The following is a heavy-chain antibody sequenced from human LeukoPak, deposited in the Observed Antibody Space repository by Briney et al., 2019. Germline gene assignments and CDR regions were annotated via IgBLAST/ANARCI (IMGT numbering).Heavy chain of an antibody. Sequence: PGGSLRLSCAASGSTFSSYGMSWVRQAPGKGLEWVSAISGSGGSTYYADSVKGRFTISRDNAKNSLFLQMNSLRAEDTALYYCARAKYSASPRTNYFDTWGQGTLVTVSS. V-gene: IGHV3-23*01. CDR3: ARAKYSASPRTNYFDT. D-gene: IGHD4/OR15-4a*01. CDR2: ISGSGGST. J-gene: IGHJ5*02. CDR1: GSTFSSYG.